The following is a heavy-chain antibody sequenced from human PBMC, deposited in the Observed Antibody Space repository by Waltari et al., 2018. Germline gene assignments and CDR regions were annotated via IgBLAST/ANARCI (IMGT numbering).Heavy chain of an antibody. J-gene: IGHJ3*01. CDR1: VVSIPSNSTY. CDR3: ATYIGASVGTAAFDV. V-gene: IGHV4-39*01. D-gene: IGHD5-12*01. Sequence: QLQLQESGPRLVRPSETLSPLRRVPVVSIPSNSTYWAWIRQSPGRGLGWIGTVSYSGTTYISPSLKSRVSVSRDTSKNQVSLILCSVTAADMAVYYCATYIGASVGTAAFDVWGQGTMVTVSS. CDR2: VSYSGTT.